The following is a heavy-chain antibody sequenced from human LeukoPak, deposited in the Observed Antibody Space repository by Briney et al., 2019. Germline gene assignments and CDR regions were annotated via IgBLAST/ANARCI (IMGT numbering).Heavy chain of an antibody. J-gene: IGHJ5*02. D-gene: IGHD1-14*01. CDR1: GYPFTTWE. V-gene: IGHV1-8*01. CDR2: VHPNSGNT. CDR3: ARGPRNDP. Sequence: ASVKVSCKTSGYPFTTWEINWVRQAAGQGLEWMGWVHPNSGNTAYAQKFQGRVTMTRDTSISTAYMELSGLRFDDTAVYFCARGPRNDPWGQGTLVTVTS.